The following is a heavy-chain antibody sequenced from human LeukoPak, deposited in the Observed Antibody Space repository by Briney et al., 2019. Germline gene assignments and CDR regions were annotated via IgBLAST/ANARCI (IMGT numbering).Heavy chain of an antibody. Sequence: GASVKVSCKASGYTFTSYDINWVRQATGQGLEWMGWMNPNSGNTGYAQKFQGRVTITRNTSISTAYMELSSLRSEDTAVYYCARNLPYSSSWYYYYYYMDVWGKGTTVTLSS. V-gene: IGHV1-8*03. CDR1: GYTFTSYD. CDR2: MNPNSGNT. D-gene: IGHD6-13*01. J-gene: IGHJ6*03. CDR3: ARNLPYSSSWYYYYYYMDV.